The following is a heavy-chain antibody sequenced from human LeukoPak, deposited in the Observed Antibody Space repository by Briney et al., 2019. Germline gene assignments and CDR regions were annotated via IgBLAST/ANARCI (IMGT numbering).Heavy chain of an antibody. CDR2: IYYSGST. D-gene: IGHD5-24*01. Sequence: PSETLSLTCTVSGGSISSSSYYWGWIRQPPGKGLEWIGSIYYSGSTYYNPSLKSRVTISVDTSKNQFSLKLGSVTAADTAVYYCARGGDGYNVYFDYWGQGTLVTVSS. V-gene: IGHV4-39*07. J-gene: IGHJ4*02. CDR3: ARGGDGYNVYFDY. CDR1: GGSISSSSYY.